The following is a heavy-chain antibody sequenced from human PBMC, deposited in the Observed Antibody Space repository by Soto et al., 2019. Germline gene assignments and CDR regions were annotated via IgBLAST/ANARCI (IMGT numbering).Heavy chain of an antibody. CDR1: GLSISSDNW. V-gene: IGHV4-4*02. Sequence: QVQLQESGPGLVRPSGTVSLTCAVSGLSISSDNWWSWVRQPPGKGLEWIGEIHHSGSTNYNPSLMSRVTMSVVPSKDLFSLTLNSVTAADTAFHYCARHQGSHPGDWGQGTLVSVSS. J-gene: IGHJ4*02. CDR2: IHHSGST. CDR3: ARHQGSHPGD. D-gene: IGHD6-13*01.